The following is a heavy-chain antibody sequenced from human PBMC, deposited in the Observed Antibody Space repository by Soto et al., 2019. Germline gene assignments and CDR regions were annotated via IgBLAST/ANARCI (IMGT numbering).Heavy chain of an antibody. V-gene: IGHV3-7*01. J-gene: IGHJ6*03. CDR2: IKQDGSEK. D-gene: IGHD6-13*01. Sequence: PGGSLRLSCAASGFTFSSYWVSWVRQAPGKGLEWVANIKQDGSEKYYVDSVKGRFTISRDNAKNSLYLQMNGLRAGDTAVYYCARESKYSSSWYIFYYYYYLDVWCKGTMVTVS. CDR1: GFTFSSYW. CDR3: ARESKYSSSWYIFYYYYYLDV.